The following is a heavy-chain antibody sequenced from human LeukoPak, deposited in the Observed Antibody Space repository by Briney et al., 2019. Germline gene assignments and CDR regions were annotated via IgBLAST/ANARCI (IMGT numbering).Heavy chain of an antibody. Sequence: PGGSLRLSCAASGFTFSSYSMNWVRQAPGKGLEWVSGINWNGGSAGYADSVKGRFTISRDNAKNSLYLQMNSLRAEDTALYYCARDGKYYDFWSGYYDYYYMDVWGKGTTVTVSS. CDR2: INWNGGSA. CDR3: ARDGKYYDFWSGYYDYYYMDV. D-gene: IGHD3-3*01. CDR1: GFTFSSYS. J-gene: IGHJ6*03. V-gene: IGHV3-20*04.